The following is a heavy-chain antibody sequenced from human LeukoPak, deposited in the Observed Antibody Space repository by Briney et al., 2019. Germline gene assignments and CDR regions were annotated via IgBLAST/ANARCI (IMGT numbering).Heavy chain of an antibody. V-gene: IGHV1-2*02. J-gene: IGHJ3*02. CDR3: ASDWGLSQLEYCSNTNCYMGAFDI. D-gene: IGHD2-2*02. CDR1: GYTFTAYF. CDR2: INPNSGGT. Sequence: GASVKVSCKASGYTFTAYFMHWVRQAPGQGLEWMGWINPNSGGTNYAQKFQGRITMTRDTSISTAYMELSRLRSDDTAVYYCASDWGLSQLEYCSNTNCYMGAFDIWGQGTMVTVSS.